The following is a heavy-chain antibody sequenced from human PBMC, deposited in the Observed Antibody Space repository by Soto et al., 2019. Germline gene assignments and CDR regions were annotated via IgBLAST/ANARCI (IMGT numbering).Heavy chain of an antibody. CDR3: ARDGLGTTRRYFDH. D-gene: IGHD1-1*01. Sequence: QVRLVQSGAEVQKPGSSVKVSCKASGGTFTSYAFNWVRQAPGRGLEWMGRVIPVLGVADYAQKFQDRVTITADKSTSTVYMELSSLRSEDTALYYCARDGLGTTRRYFDHWGQGTRVTVSS. CDR1: GGTFTSYA. CDR2: VIPVLGVA. J-gene: IGHJ4*02. V-gene: IGHV1-69*04.